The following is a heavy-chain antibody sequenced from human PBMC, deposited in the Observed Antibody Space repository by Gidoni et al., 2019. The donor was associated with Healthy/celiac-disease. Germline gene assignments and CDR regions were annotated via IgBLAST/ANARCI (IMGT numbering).Heavy chain of an antibody. CDR3: ARGRICSSTSCYPHYYYYYGMDV. CDR2: INHSGST. CDR1: GGSFSGYY. V-gene: IGHV4-34*01. D-gene: IGHD2-2*01. Sequence: QVQLQQWGAGLLKPSETLSITCAVYGGSFSGYYWSWIRQPPGKGLEWIGEINHSGSTNYNPSLKSRVTRSVDTSKNQFSLKLSSVTAADTAVYYCARGRICSSTSCYPHYYYYYGMDVWGQGTTVTVSS. J-gene: IGHJ6*02.